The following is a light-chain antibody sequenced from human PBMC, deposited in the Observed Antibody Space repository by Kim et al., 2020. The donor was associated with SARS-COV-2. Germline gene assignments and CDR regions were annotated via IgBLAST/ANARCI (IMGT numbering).Light chain of an antibody. J-gene: IGKJ1*01. Sequence: ATINCKSSQSALYSSNNNNYLAWYQQKPGQPPKLLIYWASTRESGVPDRFSGSGSGTDFTLTISSLQAEDVAVYYCQQYYSTPPTFGQGTKVDIK. CDR3: QQYYSTPPT. CDR1: QSALYSSNNNNY. V-gene: IGKV4-1*01. CDR2: WAS.